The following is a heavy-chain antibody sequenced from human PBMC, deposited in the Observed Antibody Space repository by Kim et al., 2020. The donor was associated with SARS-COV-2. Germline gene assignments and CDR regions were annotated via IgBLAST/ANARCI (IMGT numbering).Heavy chain of an antibody. V-gene: IGHV3-15*01. D-gene: IGHD4-17*01. J-gene: IGHJ5*02. Sequence: GGSLRLSCAASGFTFSNAWMSWVRQAPGKGLEWVGRIKSKTDGGTTDYAAPVKGRFTISRDDSKNTLYLQMNSLKTEDTAVYYCTTDWFGSYGDYVWSDPWGQGTLVTVSS. CDR3: TTDWFGSYGDYVWSDP. CDR2: IKSKTDGGTT. CDR1: GFTFSNAW.